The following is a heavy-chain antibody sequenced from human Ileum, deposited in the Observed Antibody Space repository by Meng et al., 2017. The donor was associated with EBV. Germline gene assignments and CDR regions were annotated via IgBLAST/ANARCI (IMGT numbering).Heavy chain of an antibody. D-gene: IGHD3-22*01. V-gene: IGHV4-34*02. CDR2: INHSGST. J-gene: IGHJ5*02. Sequence: QVPLQQWGAGLLKPSETLALTCAVYGGFFSCYYWSWIRQSPGKGLEWIGEINHSGSTNYNPSLKSRVTISVDTSKNQFSLKLTSVTAADTAVYYCAREARSSGYHPGIGPWGQGTLVTVSS. CDR1: GGFFSCYY. CDR3: AREARSSGYHPGIGP.